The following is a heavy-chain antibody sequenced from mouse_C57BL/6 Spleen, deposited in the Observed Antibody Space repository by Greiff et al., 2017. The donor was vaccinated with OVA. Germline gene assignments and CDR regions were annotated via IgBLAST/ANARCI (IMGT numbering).Heavy chain of an antibody. CDR3: ARWGLGTGYFDY. CDR1: GYTFTSYW. D-gene: IGHD3-3*01. Sequence: QVQLQQPGAELVKPGASVKMSCKASGYTFTSYWITWVKQRPGQGLEWIGDIYPGSGSTNYNEKFKSKATLTVDTSSSTAYMQLSSLTSEDSAVYYCARWGLGTGYFDYWGQGTTLTVSS. CDR2: IYPGSGST. J-gene: IGHJ2*01. V-gene: IGHV1-55*01.